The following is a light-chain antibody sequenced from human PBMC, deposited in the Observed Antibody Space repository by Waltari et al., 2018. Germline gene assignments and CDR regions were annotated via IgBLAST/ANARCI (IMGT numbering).Light chain of an antibody. CDR3: QCYDSSLSGSV. CDR1: SSNTGAGYA. V-gene: IGLV1-40*01. CDR2: GNT. Sequence: QSVLTQPPSVSGAPGQRVTIPCPGSSSNTGAGYAVHWYQQLPGTAPKLLIYGNTNRPSGVPDRFSGSKSGTSASLAITGLQAEDEADYYCQCYDSSLSGSVFGGGTKLTVL. J-gene: IGLJ3*02.